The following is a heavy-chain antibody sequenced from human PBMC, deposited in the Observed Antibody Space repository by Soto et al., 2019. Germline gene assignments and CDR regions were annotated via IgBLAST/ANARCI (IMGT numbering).Heavy chain of an antibody. CDR2: IYSGGST. CDR1: GFTVSSNY. J-gene: IGHJ6*02. V-gene: IGHV3-53*04. Sequence: GGSLRLSCAASGFTVSSNYMSWVRQAPGKGLEWVSVIYSGGSTYYADSVKGRFTISRHNSKNTLYLQMNSLRAEDTAVYYCARFKVLRYFHGMDVWGQGTTVTVSS. D-gene: IGHD3-9*01. CDR3: ARFKVLRYFHGMDV.